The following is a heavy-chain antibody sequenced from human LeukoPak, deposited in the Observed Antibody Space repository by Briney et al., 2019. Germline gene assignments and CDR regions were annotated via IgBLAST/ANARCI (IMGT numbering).Heavy chain of an antibody. CDR3: AVKTRLSAVTSYYYVDV. CDR2: ISSSSTYI. D-gene: IGHD3-10*01. Sequence: GGSLRLSCAASGFTFSNYNMNWVRKAPGKGLEWVSSISSSSTYISYADSVKGRFTISRDNSKNTLYLQMNSLRAEDTAVYYCAVKTRLSAVTSYYYVDVWGKGTTATVSS. V-gene: IGHV3-21*04. J-gene: IGHJ6*03. CDR1: GFTFSNYN.